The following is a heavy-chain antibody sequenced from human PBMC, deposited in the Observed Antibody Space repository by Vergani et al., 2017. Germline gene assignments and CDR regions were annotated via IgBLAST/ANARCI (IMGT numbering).Heavy chain of an antibody. D-gene: IGHD2-2*02. CDR2: INAGNGNT. CDR3: ARPSSYCSSTSCYKGYFDY. Sequence: QVQLVQSGAEVKKPGASVKVSCKASGYTFTSYAMHWVRQAPGQRLEWMGWINAGNGNTKYSQKFQGRVTITRDTSASTAYMELSSLRSEDTAVYYCARPSSYCSSTSCYKGYFDYWAREPWSPSPQ. CDR1: GYTFTSYA. V-gene: IGHV1-3*01. J-gene: IGHJ4*02.